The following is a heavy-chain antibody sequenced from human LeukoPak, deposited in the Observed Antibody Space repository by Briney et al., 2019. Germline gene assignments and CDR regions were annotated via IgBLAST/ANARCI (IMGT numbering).Heavy chain of an antibody. V-gene: IGHV3-48*03. CDR1: EFSVGSNY. CDR2: ISSSGSTI. D-gene: IGHD4/OR15-4a*01. CDR3: ARKMYGGYVDY. Sequence: GGSLRLSCAASEFSVGSNYMNWVRQAPGKGLEWVLYISSSGSTIYYADSVKGRFTISRDNAKNSLYLQMNSLRAEDTAVYYCARKMYGGYVDYWGQGTLVTVSS. J-gene: IGHJ4*02.